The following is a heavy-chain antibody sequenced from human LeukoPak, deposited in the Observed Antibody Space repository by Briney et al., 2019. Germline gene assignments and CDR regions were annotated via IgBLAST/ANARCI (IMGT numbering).Heavy chain of an antibody. CDR3: AKAMTTVTSLFDY. Sequence: GGSLRLSCAASGSTLSNYGVSWVRQAPGKGLEWVSHIYGVGANTYYADSVKGRFTISRDNSKNTLYLQMNSLRAEDTAVYYCAKAMTTVTSLFDYWGQGTLVTVSP. J-gene: IGHJ4*02. D-gene: IGHD4-17*01. CDR1: GSTLSNYG. CDR2: IYGVGANT. V-gene: IGHV3-23*01.